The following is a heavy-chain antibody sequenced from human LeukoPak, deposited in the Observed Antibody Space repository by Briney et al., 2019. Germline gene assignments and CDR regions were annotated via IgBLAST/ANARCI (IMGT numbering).Heavy chain of an antibody. CDR3: TRVRSSSFDDY. Sequence: GGSLRLSCTASGFTFGDYAMSWVRQAPGKGLEWAGFIRSKAYGGTTEYAASVKGRFTISRDDSKSIAYLQMNSLKSEDTAVYYCTRVRSSSFDDYWGQGTLVTVSS. CDR1: GFTFGDYA. D-gene: IGHD6-13*01. V-gene: IGHV3-49*04. J-gene: IGHJ4*02. CDR2: IRSKAYGGTT.